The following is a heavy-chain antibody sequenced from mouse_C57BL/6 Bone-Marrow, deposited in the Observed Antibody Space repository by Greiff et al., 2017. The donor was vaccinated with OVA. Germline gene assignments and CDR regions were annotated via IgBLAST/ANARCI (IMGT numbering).Heavy chain of an antibody. CDR3: ARGGWLLNFPFDY. V-gene: IGHV1-18*01. CDR2: INPNTGGT. D-gene: IGHD2-3*01. Sequence: EVQLQQSGPELVKPGASVTIPCKASGYTFTDYNMDWVKQSPGKSLEWIGDINPNTGGTIYNQKFKGKATVTVDKSSSTAYMELRSLTSEDTAVYYCARGGWLLNFPFDYWGQGTTLTVSS. J-gene: IGHJ2*01. CDR1: GYTFTDYN.